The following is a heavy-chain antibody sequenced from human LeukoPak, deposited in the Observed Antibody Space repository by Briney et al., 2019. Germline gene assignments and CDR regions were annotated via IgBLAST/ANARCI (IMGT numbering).Heavy chain of an antibody. J-gene: IGHJ4*02. CDR1: GYTLTSYW. V-gene: IGHV5-51*01. Sequence: GESLKNSRQGSGYTLTSYWIGWVRPMPGKGLEGMGLIYPGNSDTSYSPSFEGQVTISADKSISTAYLQWSSLKASDTAMYYCARRGDSGSLDYWGQGTLVTVSS. CDR2: IYPGNSDT. D-gene: IGHD3-10*01. CDR3: ARRGDSGSLDY.